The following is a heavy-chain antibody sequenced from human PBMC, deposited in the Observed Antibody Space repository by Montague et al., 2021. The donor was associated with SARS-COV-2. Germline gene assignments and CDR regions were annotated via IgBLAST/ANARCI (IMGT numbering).Heavy chain of an antibody. J-gene: IGHJ6*02. V-gene: IGHV2-70*01. CDR1: GFSLSTSGMC. CDR3: ARIMVVTAMIGHYYYYGMDV. Sequence: PALVKPTQTLTLTCTFSGFSLSTSGMCVSWIRQPPGKALEWLALIDWDDDKYYSTSLKTRLTISKDTSKNQVVLTMTNMDPVDTATYYCARIMVVTAMIGHYYYYGMDVWGQGTTVTVSS. CDR2: IDWDDDK. D-gene: IGHD2-21*02.